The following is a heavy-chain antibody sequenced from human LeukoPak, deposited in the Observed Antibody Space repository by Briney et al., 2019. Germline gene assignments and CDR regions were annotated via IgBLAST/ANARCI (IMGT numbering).Heavy chain of an antibody. CDR1: GGSISSYY. CDR3: ARLPGIAVVNDAFDI. CDR2: IYYSGCT. D-gene: IGHD6-19*01. V-gene: IGHV4-59*08. Sequence: SETLSLTCTVSGGSISSYYWSWIRQPPGKGLEWIGYIYYSGCTNYNPSLKSRVTISVDTSKNQFSLKLSSVTAADTAVYYCARLPGIAVVNDAFDIWGQGTMVTVSS. J-gene: IGHJ3*02.